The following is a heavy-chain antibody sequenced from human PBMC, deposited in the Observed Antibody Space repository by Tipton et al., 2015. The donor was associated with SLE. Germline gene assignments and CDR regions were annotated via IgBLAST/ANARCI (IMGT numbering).Heavy chain of an antibody. V-gene: IGHV4-59*01. J-gene: IGHJ4*02. CDR2: IYYSGSS. D-gene: IGHD1-26*01. CDR3: ARDLYGGATSLDY. Sequence: TLSLTCSVSGASISSYYWSWIRQPPGKGLEWIGYIYYSGSSNYNPSLKSRVTISVDTSKNQFSLKLSSVTAADTAVYYCARDLYGGATSLDYWGQGTLVTVSS. CDR1: GASISSYY.